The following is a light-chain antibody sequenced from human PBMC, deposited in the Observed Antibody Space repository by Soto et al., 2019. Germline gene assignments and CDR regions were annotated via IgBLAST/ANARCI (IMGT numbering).Light chain of an antibody. CDR1: RDINNW. V-gene: IGKV1-5*01. J-gene: IGKJ1*01. CDR2: DAS. CDR3: QHTRT. Sequence: DFQMTQSPSTLSASVGDRVTITCRASRDINNWVAWYQQKPGKAPKFLIYDASTLQRGVPSRFSGSGFGTECSLTISSLQPDDFGSYYCQHTRTFGQGTKVEIK.